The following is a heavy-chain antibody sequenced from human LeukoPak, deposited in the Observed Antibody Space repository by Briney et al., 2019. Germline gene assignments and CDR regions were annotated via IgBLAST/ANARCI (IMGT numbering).Heavy chain of an antibody. CDR1: GYTFTNYG. V-gene: IGHV1-18*01. D-gene: IGHD5-18*01. CDR3: ARDVGGYSYGLEFDY. J-gene: IGHJ4*02. Sequence: ASVKVSCKASGYTFTNYGISWVRQAPGQGLEWMGWISAYNGNTNYAQKLQGRVTMTTDTSTSTAYMELRSLRSDDTAVYYCARDVGGYSYGLEFDYWGQGTLVTVSS. CDR2: ISAYNGNT.